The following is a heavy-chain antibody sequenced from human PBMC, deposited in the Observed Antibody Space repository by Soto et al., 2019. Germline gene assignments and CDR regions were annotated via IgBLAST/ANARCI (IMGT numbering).Heavy chain of an antibody. CDR3: ARAPYYYDSSGSLYYFDY. D-gene: IGHD3-22*01. CDR2: IYHSGST. J-gene: IGHJ4*02. CDR1: GGSISSSNW. Sequence: LSLTCAVSGGSISSSNWWSWVRQPPGKGLEWIGEIYHSGSTNYNPSLKSRVTISVDKSKNQFSLKLSSVTAADTAVYYCARAPYYYDSSGSLYYFDYWGQGTLVNVPQ. V-gene: IGHV4-4*02.